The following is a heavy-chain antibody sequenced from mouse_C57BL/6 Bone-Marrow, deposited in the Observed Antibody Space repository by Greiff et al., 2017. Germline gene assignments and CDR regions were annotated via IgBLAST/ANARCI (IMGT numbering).Heavy chain of an antibody. Sequence: EVKLQESGGGLVQPGGSLKLSCAASGFTFSDYYMYWVRQTPEKRLEWVAYISNGGGSTYYPDTVKGRFTISRDNANNTLYLQMSRLKSEDTAMYYCARPHYYYGSSFAYWGQGTLVTVSA. CDR3: ARPHYYYGSSFAY. V-gene: IGHV5-12*01. CDR2: ISNGGGST. J-gene: IGHJ3*01. D-gene: IGHD1-1*01. CDR1: GFTFSDYY.